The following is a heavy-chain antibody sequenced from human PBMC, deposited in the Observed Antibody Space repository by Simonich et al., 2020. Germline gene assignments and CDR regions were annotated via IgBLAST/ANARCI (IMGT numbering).Heavy chain of an antibody. CDR3: ARLPDY. Sequence: QLQLQESGPGLVKPSETLSLTCTVSGGSISSYYLSWIRQLPGKGLEWIRYIYYSETTNYHPSLKSRVTIAVDTSKNQFSLKQSSVTAADTAVYYCARLPDYWGQGTLVTVSS. CDR2: IYYSETT. J-gene: IGHJ4*02. V-gene: IGHV4-59*08. CDR1: GGSISSYY.